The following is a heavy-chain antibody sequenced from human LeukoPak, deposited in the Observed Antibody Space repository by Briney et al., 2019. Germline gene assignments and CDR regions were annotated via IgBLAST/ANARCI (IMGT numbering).Heavy chain of an antibody. J-gene: IGHJ3*02. CDR2: IDYRGST. CDR1: GGSISNYY. CDR3: ARSRSGYSYDHAAFDI. Sequence: WETLSLTCTVSGGSISNYYWSWIRQPPGKGLEWIAYIDYRGSTTYNPSLKSRVTISVDTSRNQFSLKLSSVTAADTAVYYCARSRSGYSYDHAAFDIWGQGTMVTVSS. V-gene: IGHV4-59*01. D-gene: IGHD5-18*01.